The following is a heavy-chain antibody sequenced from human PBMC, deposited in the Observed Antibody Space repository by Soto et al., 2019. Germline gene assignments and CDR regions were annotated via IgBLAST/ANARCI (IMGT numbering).Heavy chain of an antibody. Sequence: GGSLILSCAASGFTFSSYAMSGVRQAPGKGLEWVSAISGSGGSTYYADSVKGRFTISRDNSKNTLYLQMNSLRAEDTAVYYCASRYCSGGSCYFSWGQGTLVTVSS. CDR2: ISGSGGST. V-gene: IGHV3-23*01. J-gene: IGHJ5*02. CDR1: GFTFSSYA. D-gene: IGHD2-15*01. CDR3: ASRYCSGGSCYFS.